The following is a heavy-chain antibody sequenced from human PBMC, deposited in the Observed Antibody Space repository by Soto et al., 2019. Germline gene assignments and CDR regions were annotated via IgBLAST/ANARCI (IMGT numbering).Heavy chain of an antibody. CDR2: VHYSGST. V-gene: IGHV4-59*01. Sequence: PSDTLSLTSTVSGGGSSGSDWSLIRLVPRKELEWVGYVHYSGSTNNDPFLKTRVPMSVHSAKNQCSLQWSSLTAADTVMCFCAQYSRRDADGYSFDYWGQGALVTVSS. CDR3: AQYSRRDADGYSFDY. D-gene: IGHD2-2*03. CDR1: GGGSSGSD. J-gene: IGHJ4*02.